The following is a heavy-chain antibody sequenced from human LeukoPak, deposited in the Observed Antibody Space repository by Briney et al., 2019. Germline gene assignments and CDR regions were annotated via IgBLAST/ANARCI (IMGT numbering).Heavy chain of an antibody. J-gene: IGHJ6*03. CDR1: GYTFTGYY. Sequence: ASVKVSCKASGYTFTGYYMHWVRQAPGQGLEWMGWINPNSGGTNYAQKFQGGVTMTRDTSISTAYMELSRLRSDDTAVYYCARARRTGTTYYYYMDVWGKGTTVTVSS. CDR2: INPNSGGT. V-gene: IGHV1-2*02. D-gene: IGHD1-7*01. CDR3: ARARRTGTTYYYYMDV.